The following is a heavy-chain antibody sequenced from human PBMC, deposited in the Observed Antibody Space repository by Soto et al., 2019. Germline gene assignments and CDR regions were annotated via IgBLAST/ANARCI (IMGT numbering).Heavy chain of an antibody. CDR2: IIPIFGTA. Sequence: QVQLVQSGAEVKKPGSSVKVSCKASGGTFSSYAISWVRQAPGQGLEWMGGIIPIFGTANYAKKFQGRVTITADESTSTAYMELSSLRSEDTDVYYCARPSWITGLTTVFDIWGQGTMVTVSS. CDR3: ARPSWITGLTTVFDI. D-gene: IGHD2-2*01. J-gene: IGHJ3*02. CDR1: GGTFSSYA. V-gene: IGHV1-69*01.